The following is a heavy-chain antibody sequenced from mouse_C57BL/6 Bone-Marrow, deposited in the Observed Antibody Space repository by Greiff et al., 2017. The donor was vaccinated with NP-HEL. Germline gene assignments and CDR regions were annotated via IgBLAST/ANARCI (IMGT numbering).Heavy chain of an antibody. Sequence: EVQLQQSGPELVKPGASVKIPCKASGYTFTDYNMDWVKQSHGKSLEWIGDINPNNGGTIYNQKFKGKATLTVDKSSSTADMELRSLTSEDTAVYYCARHDYDDCLFAYWGQGTLVTVSA. CDR2: INPNNGGT. D-gene: IGHD2-4*01. V-gene: IGHV1-18*01. J-gene: IGHJ3*01. CDR3: ARHDYDDCLFAY. CDR1: GYTFTDYN.